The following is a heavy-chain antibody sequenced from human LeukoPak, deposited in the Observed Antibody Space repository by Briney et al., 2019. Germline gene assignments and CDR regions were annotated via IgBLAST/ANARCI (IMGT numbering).Heavy chain of an antibody. Sequence: SETLSLTCTVSGSSISSGSYYWSWIRQPAGKGLEWIGRIYTSGSTNYNPSLKSRVTISVDTSKNQFSLKLSSVTAADTAVYYCAREERNVYYYYMDVWGKGTTVTVSS. D-gene: IGHD1-1*01. CDR2: IYTSGST. V-gene: IGHV4-61*02. CDR1: GSSISSGSYY. J-gene: IGHJ6*03. CDR3: AREERNVYYYYMDV.